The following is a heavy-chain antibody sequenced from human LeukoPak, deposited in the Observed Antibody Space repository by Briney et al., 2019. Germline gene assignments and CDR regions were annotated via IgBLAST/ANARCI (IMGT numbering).Heavy chain of an antibody. D-gene: IGHD2-15*01. V-gene: IGHV4-4*07. CDR2: IYTSGST. CDR1: GVSISSYY. J-gene: IGHJ4*02. CDR3: AGVADSSFDY. Sequence: SETLSLTCTVSGVSISSYYWTWIRQPAGKGLEWIGRIYTSGSTDYNPSLKSRVTMSVDTSKKQLSLRLSSVTAADTAVYYCAGVADSSFDYWSQGTLVTVSS.